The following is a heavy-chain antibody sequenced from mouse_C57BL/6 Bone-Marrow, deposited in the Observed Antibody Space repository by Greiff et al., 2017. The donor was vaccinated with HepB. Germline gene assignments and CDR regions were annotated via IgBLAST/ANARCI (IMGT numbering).Heavy chain of an antibody. CDR1: GYTFTSYW. CDR2: IYPSDSET. J-gene: IGHJ3*01. D-gene: IGHD2-5*01. V-gene: IGHV1-61*01. Sequence: VQRVESGAELVRPGSSVKLSCKASGYTFTSYWMDWVKQRPGQGLEWIGNIYPSDSETHYNQKFKDKATLTVDKSSSTAYMQLSSLTSEDSAVYYCAIGGYSNYLAWFAYWGQGTLVTVSA. CDR3: AIGGYSNYLAWFAY.